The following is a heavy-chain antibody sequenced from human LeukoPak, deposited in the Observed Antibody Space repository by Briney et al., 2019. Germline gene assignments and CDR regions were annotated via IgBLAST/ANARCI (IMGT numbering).Heavy chain of an antibody. V-gene: IGHV3-74*01. J-gene: IGHJ4*02. Sequence: PGGSLRLSCAASGFXFSSYWIHWVRQAPGKGLMWVSRINSDGSSTSYADSVKGRFTISRDNAKNTLYLQMNSLRAEDTAVYYCARAYYSSSWSDYWGQGTLVTVSS. D-gene: IGHD6-13*01. CDR2: INSDGSST. CDR1: GFXFSSYW. CDR3: ARAYYSSSWSDY.